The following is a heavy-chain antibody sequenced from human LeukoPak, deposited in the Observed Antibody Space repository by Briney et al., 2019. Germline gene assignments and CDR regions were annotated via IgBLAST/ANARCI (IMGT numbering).Heavy chain of an antibody. D-gene: IGHD6-13*01. CDR1: GYTFTGYH. V-gene: IGHV1-2*06. Sequence: ASVKVSCKASGYTFTGYHIHWVRQAPGHGLEWMGRINPYSGETKFAQKFQGRVTMTRDTSITTAYMDLSSLTPDDTAGYFCARDQGSLTRSWYTGYWGQGTQVTVSS. CDR3: ARDQGSLTRSWYTGY. J-gene: IGHJ4*02. CDR2: INPYSGET.